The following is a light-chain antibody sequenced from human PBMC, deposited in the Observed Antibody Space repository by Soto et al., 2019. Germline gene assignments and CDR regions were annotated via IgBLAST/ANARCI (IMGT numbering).Light chain of an antibody. CDR3: QQSYSTLTWK. J-gene: IGKJ1*01. CDR1: QSISSY. CDR2: AAS. Sequence: DIQMTQSPSSLSASVGDRVTITCRASQSISSYLNWYQQKPGKAPKLLIYAASSLQSGVPSRSSGSGSGTDFTLTISSLQPEDFATYYCQQSYSTLTWKFGQGTKVDIK. V-gene: IGKV1-39*01.